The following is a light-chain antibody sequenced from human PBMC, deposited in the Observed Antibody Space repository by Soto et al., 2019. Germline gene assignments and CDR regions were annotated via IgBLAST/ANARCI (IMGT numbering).Light chain of an antibody. CDR3: CSYAGGPYV. V-gene: IGLV2-8*01. CDR1: SSDVGGYNY. CDR2: EVN. J-gene: IGLJ1*01. Sequence: QSALTQPPSASGSPGQSVAISCTGTSSDVGGYNYVSWYQQHPGKAPKLMIYEVNKRPPGVPDRFSGSKSGNTASLTISGLQAEDEADYYCCSYAGGPYVFGTGTKV.